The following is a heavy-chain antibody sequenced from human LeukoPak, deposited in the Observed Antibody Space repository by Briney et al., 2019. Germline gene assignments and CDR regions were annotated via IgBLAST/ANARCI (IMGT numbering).Heavy chain of an antibody. V-gene: IGHV3-23*01. D-gene: IGHD2-15*01. Sequence: GGSLRLSCAASGFTFSSYGMSWVRQAPGKGLEWVSAINGSGGSTYYADSVKGRFTISRDNSKNTLYLQMNSLRAEDTAVYYCAKGGRARRYCSGGSCDEEIDYWGQGTLVTVSS. CDR3: AKGGRARRYCSGGSCDEEIDY. J-gene: IGHJ4*02. CDR1: GFTFSSYG. CDR2: INGSGGST.